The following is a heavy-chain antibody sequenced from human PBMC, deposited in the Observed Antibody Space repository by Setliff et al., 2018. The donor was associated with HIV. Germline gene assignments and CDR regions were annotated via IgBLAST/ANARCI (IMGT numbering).Heavy chain of an antibody. CDR3: ARLGGYSSSWYVPYFYYMDV. CDR1: GGSISTYY. Sequence: SETLSLTCAVSGGSISTYYWSWIRQPPGKGLECIGYIYYSGSTNYSPSLMSRVTISVDTSKNQFSLNLSSVTAADTAVYYCARLGGYSSSWYVPYFYYMDVWGKGATVTVSS. CDR2: IYYSGST. V-gene: IGHV4-59*08. D-gene: IGHD6-13*01. J-gene: IGHJ6*03.